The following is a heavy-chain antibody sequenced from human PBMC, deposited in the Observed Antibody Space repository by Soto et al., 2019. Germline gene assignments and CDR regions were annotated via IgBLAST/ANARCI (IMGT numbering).Heavy chain of an antibody. CDR1: GFTFSDHY. Sequence: QVQLVESGGGLVKPGGSLRLSCVASGFTFSDHYMTWIRQAPGKGLEWLSYVSTSSSYTNYADSVKGRFTISRDNAMNSLYRQKNSLSAEDTAVYSWATLRLTGYFDYWGQGTLVTVSS. J-gene: IGHJ4*02. V-gene: IGHV3-11*05. CDR3: ATLRLTGYFDY. CDR2: VSTSSSYT.